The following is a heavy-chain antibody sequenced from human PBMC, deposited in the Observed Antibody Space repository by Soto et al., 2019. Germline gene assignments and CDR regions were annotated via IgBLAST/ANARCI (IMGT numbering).Heavy chain of an antibody. J-gene: IGHJ5*02. CDR1: GGSISSGGYC. D-gene: IGHD6-6*01. Sequence: QLQLQESGSGLVKPSQTLSLTCAVSGGSISSGGYCWSWIRQPPGKGLEWIGYIYHSGSTYYNPSLKSRVTISVDRSKNQFSLKLSSVTAADTAVYYCARAVRGIAARGFDPWGQGPLVTVSS. CDR2: IYHSGST. V-gene: IGHV4-30-2*01. CDR3: ARAVRGIAARGFDP.